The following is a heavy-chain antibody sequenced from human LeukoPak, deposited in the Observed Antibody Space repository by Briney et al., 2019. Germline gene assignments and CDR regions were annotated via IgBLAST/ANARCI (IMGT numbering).Heavy chain of an antibody. CDR3: AKDLRTAGTTVRAFDI. J-gene: IGHJ3*02. CDR1: GFTFSSYW. CDR2: IPGSGTIT. D-gene: IGHD1-1*01. V-gene: IGHV3-23*01. Sequence: GGSLRLSCAASGFTFSSYWMSWVRQAPGKGLEWVSVIPGSGTITYYADSVKGQFTISRDNSKNILYLQMNSLRVEDTAVYYCAKDLRTAGTTVRAFDIWGQGTMVTVSS.